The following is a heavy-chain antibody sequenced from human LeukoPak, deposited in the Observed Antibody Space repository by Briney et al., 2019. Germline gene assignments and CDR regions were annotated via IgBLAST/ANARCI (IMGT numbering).Heavy chain of an antibody. D-gene: IGHD2-15*01. CDR1: GGSISTYY. Sequence: PSETLSLTCTVSGGSISTYYWSWIRQPPGKGLEWIGYIYHTGSTSYNPSLKSRVTISVDTSKNQFSLKLNSVTASDTAVYYCAREVGFCSFTGRRENYMDVWGKGTTVTVSS. CDR3: AREVGFCSFTGRRENYMDV. CDR2: IYHTGST. V-gene: IGHV4-59*01. J-gene: IGHJ6*03.